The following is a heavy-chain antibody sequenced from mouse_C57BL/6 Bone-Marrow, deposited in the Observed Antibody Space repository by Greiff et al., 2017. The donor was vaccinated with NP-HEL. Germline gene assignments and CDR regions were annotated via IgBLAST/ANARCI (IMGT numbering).Heavy chain of an antibody. V-gene: IGHV1-81*01. D-gene: IGHD2-4*01. CDR3: ARCPYDYEDFDV. J-gene: IGHJ1*03. CDR1: GYTFTSYG. CDR2: IYPRSGNT. Sequence: QVQLQQSGAELARPGASVKLSCKASGYTFTSYGISWVKQRTGQGLEWIGEIYPRSGNTYYNEKFKGKATLTADKSSSTAYMELRRLTSEDSAVYFCARCPYDYEDFDVWGTGTTVTVSS.